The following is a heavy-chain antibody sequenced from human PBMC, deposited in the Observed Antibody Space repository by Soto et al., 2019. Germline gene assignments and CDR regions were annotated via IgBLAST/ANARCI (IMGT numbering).Heavy chain of an antibody. Sequence: SQTLSLTCAISGDSVSSNSAALNWIRQSPSRGLEWLGRTYYRSKWYNDYAVSVKSRITINPDTSKNQFSLQLNSVTPEDTAVYYCAREYSSWRNPGFDYWGQGTLVTVSS. V-gene: IGHV6-1*01. CDR1: GDSVSSNSAA. CDR2: TYYRSKWYN. D-gene: IGHD6-6*01. J-gene: IGHJ4*02. CDR3: AREYSSWRNPGFDY.